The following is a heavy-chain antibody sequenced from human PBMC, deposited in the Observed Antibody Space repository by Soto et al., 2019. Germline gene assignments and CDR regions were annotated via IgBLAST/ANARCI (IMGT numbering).Heavy chain of an antibody. J-gene: IGHJ4*02. V-gene: IGHV3-9*01. CDR2: ITRDSGNK. Sequence: LRLSCAASGFRFDEHAMHWVRQAPGKGLEWVSGITRDSGNKGYADSVKGRFIVSRDNAKNSLYLQMNSLRPDDTALYYCAKDKVGGTYFSGLDYWGQGALVTVSS. CDR1: GFRFDEHA. D-gene: IGHD1-26*01. CDR3: AKDKVGGTYFSGLDY.